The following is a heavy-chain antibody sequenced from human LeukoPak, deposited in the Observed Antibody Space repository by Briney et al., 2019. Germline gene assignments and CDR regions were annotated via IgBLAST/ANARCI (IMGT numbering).Heavy chain of an antibody. Sequence: SETLSLTCTVSGGSISSSSYYWGWIRQPPGKGLEWIGSIYYSGSTYYNPSLKSRVTISVDTSKNQFSLKLSSVTAADTAVYYCARRAVAGIGLWGQGTLVTVSS. V-gene: IGHV4-39*07. J-gene: IGHJ4*02. CDR1: GGSISSSSYY. D-gene: IGHD6-19*01. CDR2: IYYSGST. CDR3: ARRAVAGIGL.